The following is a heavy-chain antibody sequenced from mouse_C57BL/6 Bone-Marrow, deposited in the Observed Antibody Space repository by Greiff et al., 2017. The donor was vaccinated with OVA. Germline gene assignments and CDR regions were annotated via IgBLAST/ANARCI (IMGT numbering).Heavy chain of an antibody. CDR3: ARDYGSSFYWYFDV. CDR2: ISYSGNT. Sequence: EVQLQESGPGLAKPSQTLSLTCSVTGYSITSDYWNWIRKFPGNKLKYLGYISYSGNTYYNPSPKSRISITRDTSKNQYYLQLNSVTTEDTATYYCARDYGSSFYWYFDVWGTGTTVTVSS. V-gene: IGHV3-8*01. J-gene: IGHJ1*03. D-gene: IGHD1-1*01. CDR1: GYSITSDY.